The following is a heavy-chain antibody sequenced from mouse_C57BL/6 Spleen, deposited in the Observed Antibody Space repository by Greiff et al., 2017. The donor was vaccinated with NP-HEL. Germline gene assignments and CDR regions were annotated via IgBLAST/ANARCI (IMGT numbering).Heavy chain of an antibody. CDR3: LLYYYGSNYFDY. CDR1: GYTFTSYW. J-gene: IGHJ2*01. V-gene: IGHV1-64*01. CDR2: IHPNSGST. D-gene: IGHD1-1*01. Sequence: QVQLQQPGAELVKPGASVKLSCKASGYTFTSYWMHWVKQRPGQGLEWIGMIHPNSGSTNYNEKFKSKATLTVDKSSSTAYMQLSSLTSEDSAVYYCLLYYYGSNYFDYWGQGTTLTVSS.